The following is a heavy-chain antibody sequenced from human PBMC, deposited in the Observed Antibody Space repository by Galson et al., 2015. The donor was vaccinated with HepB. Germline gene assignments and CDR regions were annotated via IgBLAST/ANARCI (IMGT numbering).Heavy chain of an antibody. V-gene: IGHV1-69*13. D-gene: IGHD3-10*01. Sequence: SVKVSCKASGGTFSSYAISWVRQPPGQGLEWMGGIIPIFGTANYAQKFQGRVTITADESTSTAYMELNSLRSEDTAVYYCARNLTMVRGAMGAAAFDIWGQGTMVTVSS. CDR2: IIPIFGTA. CDR1: GGTFSSYA. CDR3: ARNLTMVRGAMGAAAFDI. J-gene: IGHJ3*02.